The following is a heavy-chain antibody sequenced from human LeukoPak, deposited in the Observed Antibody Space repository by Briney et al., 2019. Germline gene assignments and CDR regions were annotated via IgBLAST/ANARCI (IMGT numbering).Heavy chain of an antibody. CDR1: GYTFTGYY. Sequence: ASVKVSCKASGYTFTGYYMHLVRQAPGQGLEWMGWINPNSGGTNYAQKFQGRVTMTRDTSISTAYMELSRLRSDDTAVYYCARVMGSSGWYLDDAFDIWGQGTMVTVSS. CDR3: ARVMGSSGWYLDDAFDI. J-gene: IGHJ3*02. D-gene: IGHD6-19*01. V-gene: IGHV1-2*02. CDR2: INPNSGGT.